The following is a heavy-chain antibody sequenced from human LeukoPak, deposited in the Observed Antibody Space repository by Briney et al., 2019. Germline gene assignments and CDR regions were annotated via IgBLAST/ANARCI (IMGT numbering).Heavy chain of an antibody. V-gene: IGHV4-34*01. CDR3: ARGTGYYYDSSGAPGY. CDR2: INHSGST. CDR1: GGSISSYY. Sequence: SETLSLTCTVSGGSISSYYWSWIRQPPGKGLEWIGEINHSGSTNYNPSLKSRVTISVDTSKNQFSLKLSSVTAADTAVYYCARGTGYYYDSSGAPGYWGQGTLVTVSS. J-gene: IGHJ4*02. D-gene: IGHD3-22*01.